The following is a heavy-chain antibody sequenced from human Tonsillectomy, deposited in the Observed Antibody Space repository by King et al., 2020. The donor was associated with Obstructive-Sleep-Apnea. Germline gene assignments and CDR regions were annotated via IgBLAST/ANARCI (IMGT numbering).Heavy chain of an antibody. CDR3: AKAILVMTTMSGPDS. D-gene: IGHD4-17*01. J-gene: IGHJ5*02. V-gene: IGHV3-43*01. CDR1: GFSFDDYT. Sequence: VQLVESGGVVVQPGGSLRLSCAASGFSFDDYTMHGVRQAPGKGLEWVSLITWVGGSKYYADSVMGRFTNAGDNSKNSLYLQMNSLRTEDTALYYCAKAILVMTTMSGPDSWGQGTLVTVSS. CDR2: ITWVGGSK.